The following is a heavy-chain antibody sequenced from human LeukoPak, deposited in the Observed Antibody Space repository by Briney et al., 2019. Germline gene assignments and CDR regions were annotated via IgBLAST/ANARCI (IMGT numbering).Heavy chain of an antibody. CDR1: GYTFTNYG. CDR2: ISAYNGDT. J-gene: IGHJ4*02. CDR3: AVRNRSSWSPFDF. Sequence: ASVKVSCKASGYTFTNYGISWVRQAPGQGLEWMGWISAYNGDTSYAQKLQGRVTMTTDTSTSTAYMELRTLRSDDTAVYYCAVRNRSSWSPFDFWGQGTLVTVSS. V-gene: IGHV1-18*01. D-gene: IGHD6-13*01.